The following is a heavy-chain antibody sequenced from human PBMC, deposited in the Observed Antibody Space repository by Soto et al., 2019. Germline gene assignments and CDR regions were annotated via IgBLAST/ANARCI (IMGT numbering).Heavy chain of an antibody. J-gene: IGHJ4*02. D-gene: IGHD2-15*01. Sequence: QVQLVESGGGVVQPGRSLRLSCAASGFTFSSYGMHWVRQAPGKGLEWVALISYDGSNKYYADSVKGRFTISRDNSKNTLYLQMNSLRAEDTAVYYCAKAKGYCSGGSCYLDYWGQGTLVTVSS. V-gene: IGHV3-30*18. CDR2: ISYDGSNK. CDR1: GFTFSSYG. CDR3: AKAKGYCSGGSCYLDY.